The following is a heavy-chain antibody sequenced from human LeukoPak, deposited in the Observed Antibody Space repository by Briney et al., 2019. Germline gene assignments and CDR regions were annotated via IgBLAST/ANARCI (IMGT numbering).Heavy chain of an antibody. CDR1: GFTFSSYG. CDR2: ICYDGSNK. CDR3: AGDVAYYYDSNGYYYYYYGMDV. V-gene: IGHV3-33*01. D-gene: IGHD3-22*01. J-gene: IGHJ6*02. Sequence: GGTLRLSCAASGFTFSSYGMHWVRQAPGKGLEWVAVICYDGSNKYYADSVKGRFTISRDNSKNTLYLQMNSLRAEDTAVYYCAGDVAYYYDSNGYYYYYYGMDVWGQGTTVTVSS.